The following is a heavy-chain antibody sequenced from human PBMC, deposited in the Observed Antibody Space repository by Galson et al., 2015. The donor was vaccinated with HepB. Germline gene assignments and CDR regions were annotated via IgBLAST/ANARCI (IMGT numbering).Heavy chain of an antibody. V-gene: IGHV3-7*03. CDR3: ARDQSSGWYGGAYYYYGMDV. CDR1: GFTFSSYW. Sequence: SLRLSCAASGFTFSSYWMSWVRQAPGKGLEWVANIKQDGSEKYYVDSVKGRFTISRDNAKNSLYLQMNSLRAEDTAVYYCARDQSSGWYGGAYYYYGMDVWGQGTTVTVSS. CDR2: IKQDGSEK. D-gene: IGHD6-19*01. J-gene: IGHJ6*02.